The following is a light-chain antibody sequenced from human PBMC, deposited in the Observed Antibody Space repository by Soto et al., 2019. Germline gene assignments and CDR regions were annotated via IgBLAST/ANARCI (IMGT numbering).Light chain of an antibody. CDR2: EVS. J-gene: IGLJ1*01. CDR3: TSYTSSSTLDV. V-gene: IGLV2-14*01. Sequence: QSVLTQPASVSGYPGQSITISCTGTSSDVGGYNYVSWYQQHPGKAPKLMIYEVSNRPLGVSNRFSGSKSGNTASLTISGLQAEDEADYYCTSYTSSSTLDVFGTGTKVT. CDR1: SSDVGGYNY.